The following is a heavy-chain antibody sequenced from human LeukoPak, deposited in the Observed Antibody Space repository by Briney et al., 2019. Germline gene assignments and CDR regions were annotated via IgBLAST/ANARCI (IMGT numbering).Heavy chain of an antibody. J-gene: IGHJ4*02. D-gene: IGHD3-22*01. CDR3: ARGQYYDSRGYNH. V-gene: IGHV3-48*01. Sequence: GGSLRLSCAASGFTFSSYSMNWVRQAPGKGLEWVSYISSSSSTIYYADSVKGRFTISRDNAKNSLYLQMNSLRAEDTAVYYCARGQYYDSRGYNHGARETLFPVSS. CDR1: GFTFSSYS. CDR2: ISSSSSTI.